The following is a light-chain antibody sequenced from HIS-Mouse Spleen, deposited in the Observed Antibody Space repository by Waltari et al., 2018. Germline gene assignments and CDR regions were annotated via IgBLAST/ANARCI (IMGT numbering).Light chain of an antibody. J-gene: IGLJ3*02. CDR2: EGS. CDR1: SSDVGSYNL. CDR3: CSYAGSSTWV. Sequence: QSALTQPASVSGSPGQSITISCPGTSSDVGSYNLVSWYQQHPGKAPKLRIYEGSKRPSGVSNRFCGSKSGNTASLTISGLQAEDEADYYCCSYAGSSTWVFGGGTKLTVL. V-gene: IGLV2-23*01.